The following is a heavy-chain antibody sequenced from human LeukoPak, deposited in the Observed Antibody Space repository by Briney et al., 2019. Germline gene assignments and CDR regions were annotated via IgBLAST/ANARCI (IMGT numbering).Heavy chain of an antibody. Sequence: PSETLSLTCTVSGGSLSNYQWTWIRQPAGKGLEWIGQIHISGSTNYNPPLKSRVTMSVDTSENQVSLTIRSVTAADTAVYYCARRDFSSGWSFDYWGQGTLVTVSS. D-gene: IGHD6-19*01. J-gene: IGHJ4*02. V-gene: IGHV4-4*07. CDR3: ARRDFSSGWSFDY. CDR1: GGSLSNYQ. CDR2: IHISGST.